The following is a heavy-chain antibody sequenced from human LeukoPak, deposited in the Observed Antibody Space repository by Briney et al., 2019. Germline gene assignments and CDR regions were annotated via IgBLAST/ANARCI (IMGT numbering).Heavy chain of an antibody. Sequence: PSETLSLTCAVYGGSFSGYHWSWTRQPPGKGLEWIGEINHSGSTNYNPSLKSRVTISVDTSKNQFSLKVSSVTAADTAVYYCARGNYDYYDHWGQGTLVTVSS. V-gene: IGHV4-34*01. CDR3: ARGNYDYYDH. D-gene: IGHD1-7*01. CDR2: INHSGST. CDR1: GGSFSGYH. J-gene: IGHJ4*02.